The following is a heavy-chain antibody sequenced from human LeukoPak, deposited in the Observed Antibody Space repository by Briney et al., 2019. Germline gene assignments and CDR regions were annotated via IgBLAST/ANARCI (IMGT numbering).Heavy chain of an antibody. J-gene: IGHJ5*02. CDR1: GFTFSSYW. Sequence: GGSLRLSCAASGFTFSSYWMSWVRQAPGKGLEWVANIKQDGSEKYYVDSVKGRFTISRDNAKNSLYLQMNSLRAEDTAVYYCARESIAARYWFDPWGQGTLVTVSS. CDR2: IKQDGSEK. V-gene: IGHV3-7*01. CDR3: ARESIAARYWFDP. D-gene: IGHD6-6*01.